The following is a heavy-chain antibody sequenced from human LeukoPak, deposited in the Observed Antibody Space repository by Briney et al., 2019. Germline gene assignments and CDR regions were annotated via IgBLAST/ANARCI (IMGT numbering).Heavy chain of an antibody. V-gene: IGHV4-59*01. CDR1: SGSISTYY. CDR3: ARERLWFGESGAFDL. Sequence: SETLSLTCTVSSGSISTYYWSWIRQPPGKELEWIGFFHYSSNSKYNPSLKGRVTISVDSSENQFSLKLSSVTAADTAVYYCARERLWFGESGAFDLWGQGTMVTVSS. D-gene: IGHD3-10*01. J-gene: IGHJ3*01. CDR2: FHYSSNS.